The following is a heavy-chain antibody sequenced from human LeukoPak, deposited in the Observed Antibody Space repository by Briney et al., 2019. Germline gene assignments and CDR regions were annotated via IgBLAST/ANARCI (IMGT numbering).Heavy chain of an antibody. V-gene: IGHV1-46*02. CDR2: INPSDDST. CDR1: GYTFNSSY. CDR3: ARAYDWFHYMDV. D-gene: IGHD3-3*01. Sequence: GASVNVSCKASGYTFNSSYMHWVRQAPGQGLEWMRIINPSDDSTRYAQKFQGRVTMTKDTSTNTVYMHLSSLSSDDTAVYYCARAYDWFHYMDVWGKGTTVTVSS. J-gene: IGHJ6*03.